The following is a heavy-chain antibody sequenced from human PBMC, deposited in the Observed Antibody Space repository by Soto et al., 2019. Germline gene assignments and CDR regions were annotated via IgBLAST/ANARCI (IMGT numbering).Heavy chain of an antibody. CDR3: ARGGSTWLRLGGYFDY. CDR1: GGSFSGYY. V-gene: IGHV4-34*01. J-gene: IGHJ4*02. CDR2: INHSGST. D-gene: IGHD5-12*01. Sequence: SETLSLTSAVYGGSFSGYYWSWIRQPPGKGLEWIGEINHSGSTNYNPSLKSRVTISVDTSKNQFSLKLSSVTAADTAVYYCARGGSTWLRLGGYFDYWGQGTLVTVSS.